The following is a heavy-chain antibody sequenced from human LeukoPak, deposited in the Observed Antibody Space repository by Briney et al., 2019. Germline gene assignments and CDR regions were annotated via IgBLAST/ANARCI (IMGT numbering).Heavy chain of an antibody. J-gene: IGHJ4*02. CDR3: VRTDCSGGSCYPNFDY. Sequence: GGSLRPSGAAFGFTFSDYAAHWGGQAPGKGLKWVAVISYDGINKYYAYAVKGRFTISRDYCINTLYLQMNSLRAEDTAIYYCVRTDCSGGSCYPNFDYWGQGTLVTVSS. V-gene: IGHV3-30*01. D-gene: IGHD2-15*01. CDR1: GFTFSDYA. CDR2: ISYDGINK.